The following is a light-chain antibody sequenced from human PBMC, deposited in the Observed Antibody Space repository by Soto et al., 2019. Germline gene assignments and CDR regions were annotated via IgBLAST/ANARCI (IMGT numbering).Light chain of an antibody. V-gene: IGKV3-20*01. CDR3: QQYGGSPLLT. CDR2: GAS. Sequence: DIVLPQSPATLSLSPGKGAPFSCRARETVRSNFLTWYQQKPGQAPRLLISGASTRATGIPDRFSGSGSGTDFTLTISRVESEDFAMYYCQQYGGSPLLTFGGGTKLEI. J-gene: IGKJ4*01. CDR1: ETVRSNF.